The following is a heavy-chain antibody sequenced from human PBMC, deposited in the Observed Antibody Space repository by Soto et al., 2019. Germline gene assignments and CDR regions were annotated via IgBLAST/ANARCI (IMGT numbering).Heavy chain of an antibody. D-gene: IGHD2-8*01. J-gene: IGHJ6*02. CDR3: ATLKTNYYYYYGMDV. Sequence: ASVKVSCKVSGYTLSALSVHWVRQTPGKGLEWLGGFDPEDGEKVYAQKFQGRVSMTEDTPTDTAYMELSSLRSEDTAVYYCATLKTNYYYYYGMDVWGQGTTATVSS. V-gene: IGHV1-24*01. CDR2: FDPEDGEK. CDR1: GYTLSALS.